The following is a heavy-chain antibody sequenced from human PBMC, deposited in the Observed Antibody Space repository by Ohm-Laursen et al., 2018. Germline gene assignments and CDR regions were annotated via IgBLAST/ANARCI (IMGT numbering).Heavy chain of an antibody. CDR1: GYTLTELS. D-gene: IGHD3-22*01. V-gene: IGHV1-24*01. CDR3: ATGTNYYDSSGYQLYWYFDL. CDR2: FDPEDGET. J-gene: IGHJ2*01. Sequence: VSSVKVSCKVSGYTLTELSMHWVRQAPGKGLEWMGGFDPEDGETIYAQKFQGRVTMTEDTSTDTAYMELSSLRSEDTAVYYCATGTNYYDSSGYQLYWYFDLWGRGTLVTVSS.